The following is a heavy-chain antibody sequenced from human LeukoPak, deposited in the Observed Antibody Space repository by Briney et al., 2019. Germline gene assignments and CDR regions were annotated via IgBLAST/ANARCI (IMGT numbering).Heavy chain of an antibody. CDR1: GGSISSSSYY. V-gene: IGHV4-39*01. J-gene: IGHJ5*02. CDR2: IYYSGST. CDR3: ARHVRISSSGEQQLTWFDP. Sequence: SETLSLTCTVSGGSISSSSYYRGWIRQPPGKGLEWFGSIYYSGSTYYNPSLKSRATISVHTSNNQFSLKLSSVTDADTAVYYCARHVRISSSGEQQLTWFDPWGQGTLVTVSS. D-gene: IGHD6-13*01.